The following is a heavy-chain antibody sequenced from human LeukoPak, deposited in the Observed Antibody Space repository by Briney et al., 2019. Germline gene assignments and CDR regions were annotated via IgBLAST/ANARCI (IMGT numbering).Heavy chain of an antibody. J-gene: IGHJ4*02. D-gene: IGHD6-19*01. Sequence: PGGSLRLSCAASGFTFSSYGMHWVRQAPGKGLEWVAFIRYDGSNKYYADSVKGRFTISRDNSKNTLYLQMNSLRAEDTAVYYCAKSIPTIAVAVSTRQWGQGTLVTVSS. CDR2: IRYDGSNK. V-gene: IGHV3-30*02. CDR3: AKSIPTIAVAVSTRQ. CDR1: GFTFSSYG.